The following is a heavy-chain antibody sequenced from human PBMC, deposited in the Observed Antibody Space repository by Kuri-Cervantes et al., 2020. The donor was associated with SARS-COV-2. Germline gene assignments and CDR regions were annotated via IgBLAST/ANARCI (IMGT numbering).Heavy chain of an antibody. CDR2: ISSNGGST. D-gene: IGHD3-3*01. V-gene: IGHV3-64D*08. J-gene: IGHJ6*02. Sequence: GESLKISCAASGFTFSSYAMHWVRQAPGKGLEYVSAISSNGGSTYYADSVKGRFTISRDNSKNTLYLQMSSLRAEDTAVYYCARDQQYYDFWSGLTNYYYYGMDVWGQGTTVTVSS. CDR1: GFTFSSYA. CDR3: ARDQQYYDFWSGLTNYYYYGMDV.